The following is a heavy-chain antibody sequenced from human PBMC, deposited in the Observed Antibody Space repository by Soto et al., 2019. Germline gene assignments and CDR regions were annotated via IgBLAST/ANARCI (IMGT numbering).Heavy chain of an antibody. CDR1: GGSISSYY. Sequence: SETLSLTCTVSGGSISSYYWSWIRQPPGKGLEWIGYIYYSGSTNYNPSLKSRVTISVDTSKNQFSLKLSSVTAADTAVYYCARDNGSVTSGYYYYGMDVWGQGTTVTVSS. J-gene: IGHJ6*02. CDR2: IYYSGST. V-gene: IGHV4-59*01. D-gene: IGHD2-8*01. CDR3: ARDNGSVTSGYYYYGMDV.